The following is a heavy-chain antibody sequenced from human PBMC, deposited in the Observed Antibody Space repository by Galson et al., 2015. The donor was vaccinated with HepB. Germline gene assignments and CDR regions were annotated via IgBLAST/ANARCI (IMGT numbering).Heavy chain of an antibody. Sequence: QSGAEVKKPGESLKISCKGSGYSFITYWIAWVRQMPGKGLEWMGSIYAGDSDTRYSPSFQGQVTISADKSISTAYLQWSSLKASDTAMYYCARQRGSYSQSSAFVIWGQGTMVTVSS. J-gene: IGHJ3*02. D-gene: IGHD1-26*01. CDR1: GYSFITYW. CDR3: ARQRGSYSQSSAFVI. CDR2: IYAGDSDT. V-gene: IGHV5-51*01.